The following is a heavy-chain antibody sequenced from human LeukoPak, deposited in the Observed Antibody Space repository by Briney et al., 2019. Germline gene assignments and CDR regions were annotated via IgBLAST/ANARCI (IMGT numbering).Heavy chain of an antibody. V-gene: IGHV4-4*07. CDR3: ARDWYYYGSGSYFFDY. CDR1: GGSISSYY. CDR2: IYTSGST. D-gene: IGHD3-10*01. Sequence: SETLSLTCTVSGGSISSYYWSWIRQPAGKGLEWIGRIYTSGSTNYNPSLKSRVTMSVDTSKNQFSLKLSSVTAADTAVYYCARDWYYYGSGSYFFDYWGQGTLVTVSS. J-gene: IGHJ4*02.